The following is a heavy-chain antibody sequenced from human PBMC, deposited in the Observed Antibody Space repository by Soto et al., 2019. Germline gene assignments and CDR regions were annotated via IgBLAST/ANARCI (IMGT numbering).Heavy chain of an antibody. Sequence: ASVKVSCKASGYTFTSYGISWVRQAPGQGLEWMGWISAYNGNTNYAQKLQGRVTMATDTSTSTAYMELRSLRSDDTAVYYCAREVVVVPAAINTVYGMDVWGQGTTVTVS. J-gene: IGHJ6*02. D-gene: IGHD2-2*02. CDR1: GYTFTSYG. CDR3: AREVVVVPAAINTVYGMDV. CDR2: ISAYNGNT. V-gene: IGHV1-18*01.